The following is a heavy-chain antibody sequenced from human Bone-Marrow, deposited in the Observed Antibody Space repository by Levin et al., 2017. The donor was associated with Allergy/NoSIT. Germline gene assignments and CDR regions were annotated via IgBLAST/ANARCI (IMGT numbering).Heavy chain of an antibody. J-gene: IGHJ4*02. D-gene: IGHD4-17*01. CDR2: IKSKSSGETT. CDR1: GFTFKDAY. Sequence: PGGSLRLSCAASGFTFKDAYMTWVRQAPGKGLEWVGRIKSKSSGETTQYAAPVKGRFTISRDDSKNTLYLEMNGLTTEDTAVYDCTTEAAGQRDYESSREYWGQGTLVTVSS. CDR3: TTEAAGQRDYESSREY. V-gene: IGHV3-15*01.